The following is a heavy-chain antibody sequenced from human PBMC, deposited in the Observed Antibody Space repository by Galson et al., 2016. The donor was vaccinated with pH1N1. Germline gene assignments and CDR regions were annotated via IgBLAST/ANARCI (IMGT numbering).Heavy chain of an antibody. V-gene: IGHV3-20*04. D-gene: IGHD3-10*01. Sequence: SLRLSCAASGFTFNEYGMNWVRQAPGKGLEWVSGVIWNGGSPGYAGSVKGRFTISRDNAKKSLYLQLNSLRAEDTAVYYCVRKNYGDAFDIWGRGTMVTVSS. CDR1: GFTFNEYG. J-gene: IGHJ3*02. CDR3: VRKNYGDAFDI. CDR2: VIWNGGSP.